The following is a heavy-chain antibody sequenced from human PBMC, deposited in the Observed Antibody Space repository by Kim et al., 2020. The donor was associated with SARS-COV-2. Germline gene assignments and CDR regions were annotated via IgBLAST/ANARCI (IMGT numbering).Heavy chain of an antibody. D-gene: IGHD3-16*02. CDR3: ARKRKGRGYRY. V-gene: IGHV4-31*03. Sequence: SETLSLTCTVSGGSISSGGYYWSWIRQHPGKGLEWIGYIYYSGSTYYNPSLKSRVTISRDTSKNQFSLKLSSVTAADTAVYYCARKRKGRGYRYWGQGTLVTVSS. J-gene: IGHJ4*02. CDR1: GGSISSGGYY. CDR2: IYYSGST.